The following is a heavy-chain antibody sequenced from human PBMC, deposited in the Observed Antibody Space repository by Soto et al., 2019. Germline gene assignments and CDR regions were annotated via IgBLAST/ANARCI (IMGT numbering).Heavy chain of an antibody. J-gene: IGHJ4*01. CDR2: ISPYNANT. CDR3: ARSYSSAWYGPYFDY. V-gene: IGHV1-18*01. CDR1: GYPFTIYG. Sequence: ASVKVSCKTSGYPFTIYGISWVRQAPGQGLEWMGWISPYNANTNYAQNLQGRVTMTTDTSTSTAYMELTSLRSDDTAVYYCARSYSSAWYGPYFDYWGQ. D-gene: IGHD6-19*01.